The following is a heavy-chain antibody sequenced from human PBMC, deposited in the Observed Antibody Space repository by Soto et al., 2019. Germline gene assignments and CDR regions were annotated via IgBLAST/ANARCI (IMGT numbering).Heavy chain of an antibody. CDR1: GGTFSSLA. CDR2: LVPVFGTA. D-gene: IGHD2-8*01. J-gene: IGHJ4*02. Sequence: QVQLVQYGAEVKKPGSSVKVSCKASGGTFSSLAISWVRQSPGQGLEWMGGLVPVFGTANYAQKFQERVTNTADKYTRTSYMELRSPRAADTAGYYCAPSPGVFDDWGQGTLVTVSS. V-gene: IGHV1-69*06. CDR3: APSPGVFDD.